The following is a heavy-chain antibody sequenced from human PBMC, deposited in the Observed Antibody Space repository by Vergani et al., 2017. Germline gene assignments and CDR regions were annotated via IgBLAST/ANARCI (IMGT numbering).Heavy chain of an antibody. CDR3: AKVGRSEVAGTFGAFDI. J-gene: IGHJ3*02. Sequence: EVQLLESGGDLVQPGGSLRPSCAASGFTFIMHAMSWVRQAPGKGLEWVSTLSSSDRRTHYADSVKGRFTISRDNSKNTLFLHMNSRRPEDTAVYYCAKVGRSEVAGTFGAFDIWGQGTMVTVSS. CDR1: GFTFIMHA. D-gene: IGHD6-19*01. CDR2: LSSSDRRT. V-gene: IGHV3-23*01.